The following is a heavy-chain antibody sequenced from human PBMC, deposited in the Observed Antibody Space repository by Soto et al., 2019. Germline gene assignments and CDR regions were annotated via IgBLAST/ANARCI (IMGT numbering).Heavy chain of an antibody. CDR2: MNPNSGNG. CDR1: GYAFSNNG. Sequence: ASVKVSCKASGYAFSNNGISWVRQSTGQGVEWMGWMNPNSGNGGYAQKFQGRVTMTRDTSTSTAYMELSSLASDDTAIYYCARMATSGTLNWFDPWGQGTLVSVSS. V-gene: IGHV1-8*01. CDR3: ARMATSGTLNWFDP. J-gene: IGHJ5*02.